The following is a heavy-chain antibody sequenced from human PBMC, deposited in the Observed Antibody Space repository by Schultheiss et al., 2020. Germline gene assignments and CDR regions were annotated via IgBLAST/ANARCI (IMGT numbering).Heavy chain of an antibody. Sequence: GGSLRLSCAASGFTFSSYWMHWVRQAPGKGLVWVSRINSDGSSTSYADSVKGRFTISRYNAKNTLYLQMNSLRAEDTAVYYCARGSGSSSWWGDWFDPWGPGTLVTVAS. CDR2: INSDGSST. CDR1: GFTFSSYW. CDR3: ARGSGSSSWWGDWFDP. J-gene: IGHJ5*02. D-gene: IGHD6-13*01. V-gene: IGHV3-74*01.